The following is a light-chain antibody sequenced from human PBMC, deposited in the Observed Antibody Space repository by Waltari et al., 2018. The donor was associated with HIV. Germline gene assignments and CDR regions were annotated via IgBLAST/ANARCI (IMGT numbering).Light chain of an antibody. J-gene: IGLJ1*01. CDR2: RVS. CDR1: ISDVGDYDS. CDR3: SSYINSSTLV. V-gene: IGLV2-14*01. Sequence: GSPGQSVTISCTGTISDVGDYDSVSWYQHHPGKAPKLMLYRVSNRPSGVSNRFSGSKSGNTASLTISGLQAEDEADYYCSSYINSSTLVFGTGTKVTVL.